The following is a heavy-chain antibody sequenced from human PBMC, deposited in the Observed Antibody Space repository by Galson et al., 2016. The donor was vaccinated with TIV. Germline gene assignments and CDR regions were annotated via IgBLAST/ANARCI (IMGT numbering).Heavy chain of an antibody. J-gene: IGHJ4*02. Sequence: SLRLSCAASRFTFSTYWMHWVRQVPGKGLVWVSRIDEYGRTTDYADSVKGRFTVSRDNAKNSLYLQMNGLRAEDTAVYYCGRDLGGRYSKWGQGTLVTVSS. CDR1: RFTFSTYW. V-gene: IGHV3-74*01. CDR3: GRDLGGRYSK. CDR2: IDEYGRTT. D-gene: IGHD1-26*01.